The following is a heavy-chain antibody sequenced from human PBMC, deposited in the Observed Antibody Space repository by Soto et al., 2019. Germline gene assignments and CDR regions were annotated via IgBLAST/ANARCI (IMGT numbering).Heavy chain of an antibody. J-gene: IGHJ4*02. CDR1: GFTFSDYY. CDR2: ISSSGSTI. CDR3: ARELGYCSGGSCYTTDELYYFDY. V-gene: IGHV3-11*01. Sequence: GGSLRLSCAASGFTFSDYYMSWIRQAPGKGLEWVSYISSSGSTIYYADSVKGRFTISRDNAKNSLYLQMNSLRAEDTAVYYCARELGYCSGGSCYTTDELYYFDYWGQGTLVT. D-gene: IGHD2-15*01.